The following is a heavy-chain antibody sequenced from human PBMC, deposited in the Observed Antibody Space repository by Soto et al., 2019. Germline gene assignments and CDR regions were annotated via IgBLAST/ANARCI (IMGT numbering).Heavy chain of an antibody. Sequence: PGESLKISCETSGFTFTNYWIVWVRQVPGKGLEWMGLIYPADSDTRYNPSFQGQVTISADTSTNTAFLHWSSLSASDSATYFCARTGRSGLRWLDSFDPCGQGTLVTLAS. CDR1: GFTFTNYW. CDR2: IYPADSDT. CDR3: ARTGRSGLRWLDSFDP. J-gene: IGHJ5*02. V-gene: IGHV5-51*01. D-gene: IGHD4-17*01.